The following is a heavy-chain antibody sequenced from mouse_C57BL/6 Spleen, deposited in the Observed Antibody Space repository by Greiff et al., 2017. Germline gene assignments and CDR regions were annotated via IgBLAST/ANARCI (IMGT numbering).Heavy chain of an antibody. CDR3: ARSPDYYGSSYDYAMDY. CDR1: GYSITSGYY. V-gene: IGHV3-6*01. Sequence: EVQLQQSGPGLVKPSQSLSLTCSVTGYSITSGYYWNWIRQFPGNKLEWMGYISYDGSNNYNPSLKNRISITRDTSKNQFFLKLNSVTTEDTATYYCARSPDYYGSSYDYAMDYWGQGTSVTVSS. J-gene: IGHJ4*01. CDR2: ISYDGSN. D-gene: IGHD1-1*01.